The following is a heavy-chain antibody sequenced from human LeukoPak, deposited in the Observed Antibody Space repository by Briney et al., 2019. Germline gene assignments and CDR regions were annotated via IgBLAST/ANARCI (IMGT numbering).Heavy chain of an antibody. CDR3: ARAGPNYDILTGYFPYYYYGMDV. CDR2: IYYSGRT. V-gene: IGHV4-59*01. CDR1: GGSISSYY. D-gene: IGHD3-9*01. J-gene: IGHJ6*02. Sequence: PSETLSLTCTVSGGSISSYYWSWIRQPPGKGLEWIGYIYYSGRTNYNPSLKSRVTISVDTSKNQFSLKLSSVTAADTAVYYCARAGPNYDILTGYFPYYYYGMDVWGQGTSVTVSS.